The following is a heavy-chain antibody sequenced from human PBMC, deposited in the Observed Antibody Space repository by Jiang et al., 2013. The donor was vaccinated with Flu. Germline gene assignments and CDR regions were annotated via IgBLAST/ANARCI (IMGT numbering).Heavy chain of an antibody. CDR2: INHSGST. Sequence: LLKPSETLSLTCAVYGGSFSGYYWSWIRQPPGKGLEWIGEINHSGSTNYNPSLKSRVTISVDTSKNQFSLKLSSVTAADTAVYYCARGVRRELLSSRGYFQHWGQGTLVTVSS. CDR1: GGSFSGYY. V-gene: IGHV4-34*01. D-gene: IGHD1-26*01. CDR3: ARGVRRELLSSRGYFQH. J-gene: IGHJ1*01.